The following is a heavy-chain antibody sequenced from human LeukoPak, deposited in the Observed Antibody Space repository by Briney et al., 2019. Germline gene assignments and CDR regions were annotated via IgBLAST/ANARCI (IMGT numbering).Heavy chain of an antibody. CDR2: INHSGST. CDR3: ARIRYGYADY. V-gene: IGHV4-34*01. J-gene: IGHJ4*02. Sequence: SETLSLTCAVYGGSFSGYYWSWIRQPPGKGLEWIGEINHSGSTNYNPSLKSRVTISVDTSKNQFSLKLSSVTAADTAVYYCARIRYGYADYWGQGTLVTVSS. D-gene: IGHD5-18*01. CDR1: GGSFSGYY.